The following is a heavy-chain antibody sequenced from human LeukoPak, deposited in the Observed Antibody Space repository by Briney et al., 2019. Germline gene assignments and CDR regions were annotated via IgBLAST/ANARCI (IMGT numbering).Heavy chain of an antibody. CDR2: ISYDGSNT. J-gene: IGHJ4*02. Sequence: GGSLRLSCAASGFTFSSYGMHWVRQAPGKGLEWVAVISYDGSNTYYADSVKGRFTISRDNSKNTLYLQMNSLRAEDTAVYYCATEIDHRVIILFEFAYWGQGTLVTVSA. V-gene: IGHV3-30*03. CDR3: ATEIDHRVIILFEFAY. CDR1: GFTFSSYG. D-gene: IGHD3-3*01.